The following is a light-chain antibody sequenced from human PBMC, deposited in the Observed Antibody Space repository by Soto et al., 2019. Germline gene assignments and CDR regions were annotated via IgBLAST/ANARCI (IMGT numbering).Light chain of an antibody. J-gene: IGLJ2*01. CDR2: EVS. CDR1: SSDVGGSTY. V-gene: IGLV2-8*01. Sequence: QSALTQPPSASGSPGQSVTISCTGTSSDVGGSTYVSWYQQHPGKAPKLMIYEVSKRPSGVPDRFSGSKSGNTASLTVSGPQDEDEADYHCSSYAGRSNKIFGGGTKLTVL. CDR3: SSYAGRSNKI.